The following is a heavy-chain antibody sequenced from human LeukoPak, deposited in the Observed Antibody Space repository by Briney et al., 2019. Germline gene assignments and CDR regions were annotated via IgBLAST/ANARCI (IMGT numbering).Heavy chain of an antibody. Sequence: GASVKVSFKASGYTFTSYYMHWVRQAPGQGLEWMGIINPSGGSTRYAQKFQGRVTMTRDTSTSTVYMELSSLRSEDTAVYYCARDALPHYYDSSGYGYWGQGTLVTVSS. CDR3: ARDALPHYYDSSGYGY. CDR2: INPSGGST. D-gene: IGHD3-22*01. CDR1: GYTFTSYY. J-gene: IGHJ4*02. V-gene: IGHV1-46*01.